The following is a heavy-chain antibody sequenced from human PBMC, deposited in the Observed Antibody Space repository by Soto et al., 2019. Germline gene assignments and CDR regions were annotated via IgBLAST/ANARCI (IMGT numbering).Heavy chain of an antibody. CDR1: GGTFGIYA. Sequence: QVQLVQSGAAVSKPGSSVKVSCKASGGTFGIYAIGWVRQAPGQGLEWMGGIIPAFGTTKNAQKFQDRDDMTADESTNTVYMELRGLRFDDTAVYYCARVPRQMLDGPTRNGMDVWGQGTTLIVSS. CDR3: ARVPRQMLDGPTRNGMDV. J-gene: IGHJ6*02. CDR2: IIPAFGTT. D-gene: IGHD2-2*01. V-gene: IGHV1-69*01.